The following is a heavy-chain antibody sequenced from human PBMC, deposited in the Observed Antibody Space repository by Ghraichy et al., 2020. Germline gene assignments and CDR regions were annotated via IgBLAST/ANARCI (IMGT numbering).Heavy chain of an antibody. CDR3: ARLIAVAGLNPNFDY. CDR2: IYYSGST. CDR1: GGSISSYY. Sequence: SETLSLTCTVSGGSISSYYWSWIRQPPGKGLEWIGYIYYSGSTNYNPSLKSRVTISVDTSKNQFSLKLSSVTAADTAVYYCARLIAVAGLNPNFDYWGQGTLVTVSS. D-gene: IGHD6-19*01. V-gene: IGHV4-59*08. J-gene: IGHJ4*02.